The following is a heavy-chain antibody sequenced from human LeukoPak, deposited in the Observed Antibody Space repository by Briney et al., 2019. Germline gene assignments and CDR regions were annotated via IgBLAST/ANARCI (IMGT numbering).Heavy chain of an antibody. Sequence: GGSLRLSCAASGFTVSSNYMSWVRQAPGKGLEWVSVIYSGGSTYYADSVKGRFTISRDNANNSVHLQMNSLRAEDTAVYYCARDKLHSGGLQFDYWGQGTLVTVSS. D-gene: IGHD2-15*01. CDR3: ARDKLHSGGLQFDY. CDR1: GFTVSSNY. V-gene: IGHV3-53*01. CDR2: IYSGGST. J-gene: IGHJ4*02.